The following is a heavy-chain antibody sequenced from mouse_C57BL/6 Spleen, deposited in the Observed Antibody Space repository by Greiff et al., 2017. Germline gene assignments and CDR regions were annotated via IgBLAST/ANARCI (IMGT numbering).Heavy chain of an antibody. D-gene: IGHD2-2*01. CDR2: INPYNGGT. CDR3: ARHYGYYYCDY. J-gene: IGHJ2*01. CDR1: GYTFTDYY. V-gene: IGHV1-19*01. Sequence: VQLKQSGPVLVKPGASVKMSCKASGYTFTDYYMNWVKQSHGKSLEWIGVINPYNGGTSYNQKFKGKATLTVDKSSSTAYMELNSLTSEDSAVYYCARHYGYYYCDYWGQGTTLTVSS.